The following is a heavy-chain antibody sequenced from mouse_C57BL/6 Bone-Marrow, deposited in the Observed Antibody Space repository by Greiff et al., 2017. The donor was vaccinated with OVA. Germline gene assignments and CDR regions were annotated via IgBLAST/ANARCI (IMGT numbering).Heavy chain of an antibody. CDR1: GFSFNTYA. CDR2: IRSKSNNYAT. Sequence: EVKLVESGGGLVQPKGSLKLSCAASGFSFNTYAMNWVRQAPGKGLEWVARIRSKSNNYATYYADSVKDRFTISRDDSEGMLYLQMNNLKTEDTAMYYCVRHRYAMDYWGQGTSVTVSS. CDR3: VRHRYAMDY. J-gene: IGHJ4*01. V-gene: IGHV10-1*01.